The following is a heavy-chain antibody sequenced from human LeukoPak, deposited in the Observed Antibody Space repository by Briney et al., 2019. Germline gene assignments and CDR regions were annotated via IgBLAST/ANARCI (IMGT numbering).Heavy chain of an antibody. CDR2: ISGSGEST. V-gene: IGHV3-23*01. CDR3: AKVGQNYHILTYYFDY. D-gene: IGHD3-9*01. Sequence: GGSLRLSCAVSGFTFRSYDMSWVRQAPGKGLEWVSGISGSGESTYYANSVKGRFTISRDTSKNALYLHMNSLRVEDTAVYYCAKVGQNYHILTYYFDYWGQGTLVTVSS. CDR1: GFTFRSYD. J-gene: IGHJ4*02.